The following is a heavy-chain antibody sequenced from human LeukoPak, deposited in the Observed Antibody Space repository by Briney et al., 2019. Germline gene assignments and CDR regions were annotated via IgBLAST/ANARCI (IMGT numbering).Heavy chain of an antibody. CDR3: VRELVVGPAEYFQS. Sequence: QPGRSLRLSCAASGFTFSNYWMAWIRHAPGRGLEWVANINKDGSEKYYLDSVRGRFTISRDNAKNSLYLQMNSLGAEDTAVYYCVRELVVGPAEYFQSWGQGTLVTVSS. J-gene: IGHJ1*01. D-gene: IGHD2-15*01. CDR1: GFTFSNYW. CDR2: INKDGSEK. V-gene: IGHV3-7*01.